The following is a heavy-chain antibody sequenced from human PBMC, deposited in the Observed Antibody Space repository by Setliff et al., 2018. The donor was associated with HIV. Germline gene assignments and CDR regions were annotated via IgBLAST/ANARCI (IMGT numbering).Heavy chain of an antibody. CDR3: VRDLARVIAH. CDR2: VTPDGGDK. J-gene: IGHJ4*02. D-gene: IGHD2-21*01. CDR1: EFSLNTYV. V-gene: IGHV3-7*01. Sequence: GESLKISCAASEFSLNTYVMSWVRQAPGKGLEWVASVTPDGGDKYYANSMRGRFTISRDNGKNAVYLQMNSLTAEDTALYYCVRDLARVIAHWGQGTLVTVSS.